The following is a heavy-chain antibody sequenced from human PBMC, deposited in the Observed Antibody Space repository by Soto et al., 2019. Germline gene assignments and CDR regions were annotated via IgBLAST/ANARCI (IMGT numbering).Heavy chain of an antibody. CDR1: GFTFSSYA. D-gene: IGHD2-15*01. CDR2: ISGSGGST. J-gene: IGHJ3*02. Sequence: EVQLLESGGGLVQPGGSLRLSCAASGFTFSSYAMSWVRQAPGKGLEWVSTISGSGGSTYYADSVKGRFTISRDNSKNTLYLQMNSLRAEDTAVYYCAKDLTAIILVVVAATPWDAFDIWGQGTMVSVSS. V-gene: IGHV3-23*01. CDR3: AKDLTAIILVVVAATPWDAFDI.